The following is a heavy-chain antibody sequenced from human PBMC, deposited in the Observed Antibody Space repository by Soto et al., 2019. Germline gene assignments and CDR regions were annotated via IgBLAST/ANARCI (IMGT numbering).Heavy chain of an antibody. J-gene: IGHJ4*02. D-gene: IGHD1-26*01. CDR1: GFTAIPTY. CDR2: IYAGGST. Sequence: EVQMVESGGGLVQPGGSLRLSCAVSGFTAIPTYISWVRQAPGKGLEWVSDIYAGGSTYYTDSVKGRFAISRDNSKNTLYLQMNSLRAEDTAVYYCARKKSIVGATGYFDYWGQGTLVIVSS. CDR3: ARKKSIVGATGYFDY. V-gene: IGHV3-66*01.